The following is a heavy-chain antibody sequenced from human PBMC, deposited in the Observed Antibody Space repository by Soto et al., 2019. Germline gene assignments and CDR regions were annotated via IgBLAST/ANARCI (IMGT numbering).Heavy chain of an antibody. CDR3: AREPSVAGAYYFLH. CDR1: GRTFSSYT. D-gene: IGHD6-19*01. Sequence: ASVKVSSKASGRTFSSYTLSWVRQAPGQGLEWMGRIIPILGIANYAQKFQGRVTITADKSTRTAYMELSSLRSEDTAVYYCAREPSVAGAYYFLHWGQGTLVTVS. V-gene: IGHV1-69*04. J-gene: IGHJ1*01. CDR2: IIPILGIA.